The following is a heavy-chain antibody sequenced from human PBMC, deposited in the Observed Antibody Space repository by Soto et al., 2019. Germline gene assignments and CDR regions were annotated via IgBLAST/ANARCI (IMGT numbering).Heavy chain of an antibody. Sequence: SETLSLTCTVSGGSISSYYWSWIRQPPGKGLEWIGYIYYSGSTNYNPSLKSRVTISVDTSKNQFSLKLSSVTAADTAVYYCARSRRLGDRYYFDYWGQGTLVTVSS. CDR2: IYYSGST. CDR1: GGSISSYY. D-gene: IGHD2-21*01. V-gene: IGHV4-59*01. J-gene: IGHJ4*02. CDR3: ARSRRLGDRYYFDY.